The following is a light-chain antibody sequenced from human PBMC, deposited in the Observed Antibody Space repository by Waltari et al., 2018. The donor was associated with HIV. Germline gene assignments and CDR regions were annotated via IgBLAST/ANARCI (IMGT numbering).Light chain of an antibody. J-gene: IGLJ3*02. CDR1: SSTIGAAYD. CDR3: QSYVSSVNVV. CDR2: ANT. Sequence: QSVLTQPPSVSGAPGQTVTISCPGSSSTIGAAYDVHWYQQVPGTAPKLLIYANTNRPSGVPDRFSGSKSGTSASLAISGLQTEDEADYYCQSYVSSVNVVFGGGTRVTVL. V-gene: IGLV1-40*01.